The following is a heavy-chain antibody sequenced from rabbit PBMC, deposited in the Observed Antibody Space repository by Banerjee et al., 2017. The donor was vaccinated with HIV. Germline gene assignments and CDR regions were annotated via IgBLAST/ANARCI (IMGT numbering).Heavy chain of an antibody. CDR2: IYAGSSGAT. CDR1: GFSFSSSYW. V-gene: IGHV1S45*01. D-gene: IGHD8-1*01. CDR3: ARDAGTSFSSYGMDL. J-gene: IGHJ6*01. Sequence: QEQLEESGGDLVKPEGSLTLTCTASGFSFSSSYWIYWVRQAPGKGLEWIASIYAGSSGATYSATWAKGRFTISKTSSTTVTLQMTSLTVADTATYFCARDAGTSFSSYGMDLWGPGTLVTVS.